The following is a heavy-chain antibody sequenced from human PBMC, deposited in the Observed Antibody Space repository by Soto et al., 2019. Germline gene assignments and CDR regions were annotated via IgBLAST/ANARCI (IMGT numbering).Heavy chain of an antibody. V-gene: IGHV4-39*02. D-gene: IGHD3-10*01. CDR1: GVSISSSSYY. Sequence: SETLSLTCSFSGVSISSSSYYWGWIRQPPGKGLEWIGSIYSGGTTYFNPSLKSRVTISVDTSKNRFSLRLSAVTAADTAVYYCARSMASPYYYGLDVWGQGTTVTVSS. J-gene: IGHJ6*02. CDR3: ARSMASPYYYGLDV. CDR2: IYSGGTT.